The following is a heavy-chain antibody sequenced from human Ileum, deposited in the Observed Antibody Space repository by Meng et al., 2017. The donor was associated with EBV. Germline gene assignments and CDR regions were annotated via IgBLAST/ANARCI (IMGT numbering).Heavy chain of an antibody. J-gene: IGHJ4*02. D-gene: IGHD3-10*01. CDR1: VASVCTDTYY. CDR2: MYYPGST. Sequence: REPGQCRVNREKPWSLRGVSCVASVCTDTYYLRWFLPPHRRQLEWFGDMYYPGSTSDNPSLKSRVSIIVDTATYLISLKLTSGTAADTAIYYCSSTAEAVIQGVYYFDFWGQGALVTVSS. CDR3: SSTAEAVIQGVYYFDF. V-gene: IGHV4-61*01.